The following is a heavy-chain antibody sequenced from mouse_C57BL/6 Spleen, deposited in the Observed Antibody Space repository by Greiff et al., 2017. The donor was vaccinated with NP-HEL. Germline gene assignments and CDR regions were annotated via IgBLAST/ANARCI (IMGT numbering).Heavy chain of an antibody. J-gene: IGHJ2*01. V-gene: IGHV14-4*01. CDR1: GFNIKDDY. CDR3: TPSNVDY. Sequence: EVQVVESGAELVRPGASVKLSCTASGFNIKDDYMHWVKQRPEQGLEWIGWIDPENGDTEYASKFQGKATITADTSSNTAYLQLSSLTSEDTAVYYCTPSNVDYWGQGTTLTVSS. CDR2: IDPENGDT. D-gene: IGHD4-1*01.